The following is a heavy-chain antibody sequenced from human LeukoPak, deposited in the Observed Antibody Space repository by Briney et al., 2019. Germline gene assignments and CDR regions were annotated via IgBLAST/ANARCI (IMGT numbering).Heavy chain of an antibody. Sequence: SETLSLTCTVSGGSIRSSYYYWSWIRQPPGKGLEWIGYIYYSGSTNYNPSLKSRVTISVDTSKNQFSLKLSSVTAADTAVYYCARGAVAENWFDPWGQGTLVTVSS. CDR3: ARGAVAENWFDP. V-gene: IGHV4-61*01. D-gene: IGHD6-19*01. CDR2: IYYSGST. J-gene: IGHJ5*02. CDR1: GGSIRSSYYY.